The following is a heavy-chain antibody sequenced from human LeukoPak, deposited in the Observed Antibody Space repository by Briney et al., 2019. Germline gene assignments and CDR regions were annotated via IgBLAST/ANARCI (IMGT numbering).Heavy chain of an antibody. V-gene: IGHV1-2*02. CDR3: ARSLLWFGELLWPYYYYYGMDV. CDR1: GYTFTGYY. D-gene: IGHD3-10*01. J-gene: IGHJ6*02. Sequence: GASVKVSCKASGYTFTGYYMHWVRQAPGQGLEWMGWINPNSGGTNYAQKFQGRVTMTRDTSISTAYMELSRLRSDDTAVYYCARSLLWFGELLWPYYYYYGMDVWGQGTTATVSS. CDR2: INPNSGGT.